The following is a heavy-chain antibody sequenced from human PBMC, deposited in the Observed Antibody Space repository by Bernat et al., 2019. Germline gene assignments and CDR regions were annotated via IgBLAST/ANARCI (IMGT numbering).Heavy chain of an antibody. J-gene: IGHJ5*02. V-gene: IGHV4-30-4*01. CDR3: ARAGTYYDFWSGYYTGNWFDP. Sequence: QLQVSGPGLVKPSQTLSLTCTVSGGSISSGDYYWSWIRQPPGKGLEWIGYIYYSGSTYYNPSLKSRVTISVDTSKNQFSLKLSSVTAADTAVYYCARAGTYYDFWSGYYTGNWFDPWGQGTLVTVSS. CDR2: IYYSGST. CDR1: GGSISSGDYY. D-gene: IGHD3-3*01.